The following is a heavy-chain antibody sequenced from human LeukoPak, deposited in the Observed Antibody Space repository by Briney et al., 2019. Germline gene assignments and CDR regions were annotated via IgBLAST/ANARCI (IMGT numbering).Heavy chain of an antibody. Sequence: GRSLRLSCAVSGFTFSSYGMHWVHQAPGKGLEWVAVIWYDGSNKYYADSVKGRFTISRDNSKNTLYLQMNSLRAEDTAVYYCASTSGWYEPIDYWGQGTLVTVSS. CDR2: IWYDGSNK. J-gene: IGHJ4*02. D-gene: IGHD6-19*01. V-gene: IGHV3-33*01. CDR3: ASTSGWYEPIDY. CDR1: GFTFSSYG.